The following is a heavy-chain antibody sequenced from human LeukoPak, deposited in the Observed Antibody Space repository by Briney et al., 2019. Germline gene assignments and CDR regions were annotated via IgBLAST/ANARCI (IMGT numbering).Heavy chain of an antibody. D-gene: IGHD6-19*01. V-gene: IGHV4-34*01. J-gene: IGHJ6*02. Sequence: SETLSLTCAVYGGSFSGYYWSWIRQPPGKGLEWIGEINHSGSTNYNPSLKSRVTISVDTSKNQFSLKLSSVTAADTAVYYCATDSGGTIYYYGMDVWGQGTTVTVSS. CDR3: ATDSGGTIYYYGMDV. CDR2: INHSGST. CDR1: GGSFSGYY.